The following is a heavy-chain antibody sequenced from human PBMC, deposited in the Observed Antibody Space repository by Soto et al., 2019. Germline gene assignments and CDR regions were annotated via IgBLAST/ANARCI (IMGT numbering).Heavy chain of an antibody. D-gene: IGHD6-13*01. CDR3: ARLQAAVPHY. Sequence: QVQLQESGPGLVMPSETLSLTCTVSGDSISGSPYFWGWIRQPPGKRLEWIGSIFYDGYTLYTPSLQSRVSLSVDTSKNQSSLTLTSVAAAGTAIYFCARLQAAVPHYWGQGILGTVSS. V-gene: IGHV4-39*01. CDR1: GDSISGSPYF. J-gene: IGHJ4*02. CDR2: IFYDGYT.